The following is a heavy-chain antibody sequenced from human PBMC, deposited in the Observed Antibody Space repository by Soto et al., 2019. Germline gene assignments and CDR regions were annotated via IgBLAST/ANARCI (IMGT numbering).Heavy chain of an antibody. V-gene: IGHV4-30-4*01. CDR2: IFSSGTT. Sequence: QVQLRESGPGLVMPSQTLSLTCTVSGDSISSGNKYWSWIRQPPGKVLEWIGYIFSSGTTYYNQSLMRRPTLSRAAPRAPSALLLNSLTDAGTAVYFRARVPSPFDYYYAMVVWGHGTTSTGSS. J-gene: IGHJ6*02. D-gene: IGHD3-16*01. CDR1: GDSISSGNKY. CDR3: ARVPSPFDYYYAMVV.